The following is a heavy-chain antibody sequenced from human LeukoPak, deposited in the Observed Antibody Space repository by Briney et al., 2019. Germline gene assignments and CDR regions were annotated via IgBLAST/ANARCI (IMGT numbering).Heavy chain of an antibody. CDR2: IYPRDGST. D-gene: IGHD6-19*01. CDR3: ARSYIASSGPCDY. J-gene: IGHJ4*02. Sequence: ASVKASCKASGYTFTSNYIHWVRQAPGQGLEWMGMIYPRDGSTSYARKFQGRVTVTRDTSTSTVYMELTSLRSEDTAVYYCARSYIASSGPCDYWGQGTLVTVSS. CDR1: GYTFTSNY. V-gene: IGHV1-46*01.